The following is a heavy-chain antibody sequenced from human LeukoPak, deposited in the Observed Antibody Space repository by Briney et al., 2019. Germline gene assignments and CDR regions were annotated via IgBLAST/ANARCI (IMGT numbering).Heavy chain of an antibody. J-gene: IGHJ4*02. V-gene: IGHV1-69*13. CDR1: GGTFSSYA. D-gene: IGHD5-18*01. CDR2: IIPIFGTA. CDR3: ARGTDTAMVTPIAHDY. Sequence: SVKVSCKASGGTFSSYAISWVRQAPGQGLEWMGGIIPIFGTANYAQKFQGRVTIAADESTSTAYMELSSLRSEDTAVYYCARGTDTAMVTPIAHDYWGQGTLVTVSS.